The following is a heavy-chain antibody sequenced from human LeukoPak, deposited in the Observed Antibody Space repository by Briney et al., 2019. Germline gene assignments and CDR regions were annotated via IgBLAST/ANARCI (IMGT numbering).Heavy chain of an antibody. CDR2: INHSGST. J-gene: IGHJ4*02. Sequence: SETLSLTCAVYGGSFSGYYWSWIRQPPGKGLEWIGEINHSGSTNYNPSLKSRVTISVDTSKNQFSLKLSSVTAADTAVYYCARHKILWFGELTPFDYWGQGTLVTVSS. D-gene: IGHD3-10*01. V-gene: IGHV4-34*01. CDR1: GGSFSGYY. CDR3: ARHKILWFGELTPFDY.